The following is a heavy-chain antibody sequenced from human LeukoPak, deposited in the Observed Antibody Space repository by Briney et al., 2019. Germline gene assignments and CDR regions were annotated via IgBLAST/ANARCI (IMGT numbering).Heavy chain of an antibody. D-gene: IGHD3-10*02. CDR1: GYTFTHFW. Sequence: GESLKISCKTSGYTFTHFWIGWVRQMPGKGLEWMGIIYPGDSDTRYSPSFQGHVTFSVDKSHSTAYLQWSTLKASDTATYYCGRLLKKDCSGWGGGFGYWGQGTLVIVTS. CDR2: IYPGDSDT. J-gene: IGHJ4*02. CDR3: GRLLKKDCSGWGGGFGY. V-gene: IGHV5-51*01.